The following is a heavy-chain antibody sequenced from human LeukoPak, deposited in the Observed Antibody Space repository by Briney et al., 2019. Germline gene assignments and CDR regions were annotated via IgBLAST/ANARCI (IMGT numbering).Heavy chain of an antibody. J-gene: IGHJ4*02. CDR2: IYPGDSDT. CDR3: ARLLEGVAGTWGY. D-gene: IGHD6-19*01. Sequence: ESLKISCKGSGYSFTTYWIAWVRQMPGKGLEWMGMIYPGDSDTRYSPSFQGQVTISADKSISTAYLQWSSLKASDTAMYYCARLLEGVAGTWGYWGQGTLVTVS. CDR1: GYSFTTYW. V-gene: IGHV5-51*01.